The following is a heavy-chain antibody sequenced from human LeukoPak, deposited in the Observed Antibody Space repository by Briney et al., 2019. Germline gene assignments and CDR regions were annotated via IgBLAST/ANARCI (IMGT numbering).Heavy chain of an antibody. CDR3: AKDPRFYSSGYPHFDY. V-gene: IGHV3-7*01. CDR1: RFTFSTYW. D-gene: IGHD3-22*01. Sequence: GGSLRLSCVASRFTFSTYWMNWVRQAPGKGLEWVANIKQDGSEKHYVDSVKGRFTISRDNARKSLYLQMNSLRAEDTAVYYCAKDPRFYSSGYPHFDYWGQGTLVTVSS. J-gene: IGHJ4*02. CDR2: IKQDGSEK.